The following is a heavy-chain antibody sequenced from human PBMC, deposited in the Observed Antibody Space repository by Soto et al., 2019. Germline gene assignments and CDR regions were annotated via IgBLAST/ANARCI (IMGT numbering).Heavy chain of an antibody. Sequence: GGYPRLSCTASGFTFGDYAMSWFRQAPGKGLEWVGFIRSKAYGGTTEYAASVKGRFTISRDDSRSIAYLQMNSLKTEDTAVYYCTSDRSNDSYYYYGMDLCGQVTT. J-gene: IGHJ6*02. CDR2: IRSKAYGGTT. D-gene: IGHD4-4*01. CDR3: TSDRSNDSYYYYGMDL. V-gene: IGHV3-49*03. CDR1: GFTFGDYA.